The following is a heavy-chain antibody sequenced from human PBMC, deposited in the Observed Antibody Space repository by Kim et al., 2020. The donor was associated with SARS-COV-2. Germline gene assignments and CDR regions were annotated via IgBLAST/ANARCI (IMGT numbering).Heavy chain of an antibody. V-gene: IGHV4-30-4*01. CDR3: ARDPIPSFLKLFAGPEIYDI. Sequence: SETLSLTCTVSGGSINSDDYYWSWIRQPPGKGLEWIGYIYYSGTAYYNPSLRSRVTLSLDTSKNQFSLRVTSVTAADTAVYYCARDPIPSFLKLFAGPEIYDIWGQGTLVTVSS. D-gene: IGHD3-10*02. CDR1: GGSINSDDYY. J-gene: IGHJ1*01. CDR2: IYYSGTA.